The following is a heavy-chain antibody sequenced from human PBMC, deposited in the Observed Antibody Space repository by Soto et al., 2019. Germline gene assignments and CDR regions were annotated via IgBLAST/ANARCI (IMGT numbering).Heavy chain of an antibody. CDR3: AKAYATTDLDS. V-gene: IGHV3-30*18. D-gene: IGHD4-17*01. CDR2: ISYDGTEK. Sequence: QVQLVESGGGVVQPGRSLRLSCAASGFSFAYYGMHWVRQDPGKGLEWVAVISYDGTEKYYEDSVKGRFTISRDNTKNRLDLQMNILRGEDTAVYFCAKAYATTDLDSWGQGTLVTVSS. J-gene: IGHJ4*02. CDR1: GFSFAYYG.